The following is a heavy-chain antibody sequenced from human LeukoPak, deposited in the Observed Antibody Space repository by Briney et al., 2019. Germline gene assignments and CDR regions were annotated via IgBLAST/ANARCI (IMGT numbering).Heavy chain of an antibody. CDR2: TYYRSKWYN. V-gene: IGHV6-1*01. CDR3: ARGGVLELLFDY. D-gene: IGHD1-7*01. Sequence: SQTLSLTCAISGGSVSSNSAAWNWIRQSPSRGLEWLGRTYYRSKWYNDYAVSVKSRISINPDTSKNQFSLQLNSVTPEDTAVYYCARGGVLELLFDYWGQGTLVTVSS. J-gene: IGHJ4*02. CDR1: GGSVSSNSAA.